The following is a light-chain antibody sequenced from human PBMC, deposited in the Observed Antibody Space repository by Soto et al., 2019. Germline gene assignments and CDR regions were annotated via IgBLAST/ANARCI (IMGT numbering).Light chain of an antibody. CDR2: SAS. V-gene: IGKV3-20*01. CDR3: EQYGSSPWT. J-gene: IGKJ1*01. Sequence: ETVLTQSPGTLSLSPGEGVTLSCRASQSVANSYLDWYQQKPGQAPRLLIYSASSRATGIPDRFSGSGSGTDFTLTISRLEPEDCAVYYCEQYGSSPWTFGQGTKVEIK. CDR1: QSVANSY.